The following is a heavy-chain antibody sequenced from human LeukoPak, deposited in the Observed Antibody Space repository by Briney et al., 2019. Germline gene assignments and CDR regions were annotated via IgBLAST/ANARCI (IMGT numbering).Heavy chain of an antibody. CDR1: GFTVSSNE. V-gene: IGHV3-38-3*01. CDR2: ISGGST. CDR3: AGLIVVVPAATSYYYYYYMDV. D-gene: IGHD2-2*01. Sequence: PGGSLRLSCAASGFTVSSNEMSWVRQAPGKGLEWVSSISGGSTYYADSVKGRFTISRDNSKNTLYLQMNSLRAEDTAVYYCAGLIVVVPAATSYYYYYYMDVWGKGTTVTVSS. J-gene: IGHJ6*03.